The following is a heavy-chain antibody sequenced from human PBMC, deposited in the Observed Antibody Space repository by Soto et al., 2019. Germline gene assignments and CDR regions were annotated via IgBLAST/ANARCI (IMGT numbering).Heavy chain of an antibody. Sequence: QVQLVESGGGVVQPGRSLRLSCAASGFTFSSSGMHWVRQAPGKGLEWVSVISYDGGDKYYADSVKGRFTISRDNSKNTLYLQMDSLSAEDTAVYYCAKEQGCVNYFDYWGQGTLVPVSS. CDR3: AKEQGCVNYFDY. CDR1: GFTFSSSG. CDR2: ISYDGGDK. V-gene: IGHV3-30*18. J-gene: IGHJ4*02.